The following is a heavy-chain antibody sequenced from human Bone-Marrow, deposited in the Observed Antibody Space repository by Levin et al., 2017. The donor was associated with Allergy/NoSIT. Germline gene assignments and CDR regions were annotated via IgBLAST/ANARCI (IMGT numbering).Heavy chain of an antibody. D-gene: IGHD3-3*01. CDR2: IKSKTDGGTT. J-gene: IGHJ4*02. Sequence: GGSLRLSCAASGFTFSNAWMSWVRQAPGKGLEWVGRIKSKTDGGTTDYAAPVKGRFTISRDDSKNTLYLQMNSLKTEDTAVYYCTTMYYDFWSGYQYYFDYWGQGTLVTVSS. CDR1: GFTFSNAW. CDR3: TTMYYDFWSGYQYYFDY. V-gene: IGHV3-15*01.